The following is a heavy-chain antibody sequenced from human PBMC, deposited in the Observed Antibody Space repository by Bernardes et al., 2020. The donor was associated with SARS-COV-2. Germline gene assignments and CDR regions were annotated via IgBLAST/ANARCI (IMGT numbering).Heavy chain of an antibody. V-gene: IGHV4-34*01. CDR2: INHSGST. D-gene: IGHD6-6*01. CDR3: ARGITTRPGYFQH. J-gene: IGHJ1*01. Sequence: SETLSLTFAVYGGSFSGYYWSWIRPPPGKGLEWIGEINHSGSTNYNPSLKSRVTISVDTSKNQFSLKLSSVTAADTAVYYCARGITTRPGYFQHWGQGTLVTVSS. CDR1: GGSFSGYY.